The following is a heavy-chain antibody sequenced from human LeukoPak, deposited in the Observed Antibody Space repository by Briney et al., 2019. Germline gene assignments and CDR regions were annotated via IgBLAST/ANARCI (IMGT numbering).Heavy chain of an antibody. V-gene: IGHV4-59*01. Sequence: SETLSLTCTVSGGSISSYYWSWIRQPLGKGLEWIGYIYYSGSTYYNPSLKSRVTMSIDTSKKHFSLKLTSVTAADTATYYCARETSLAGFASGLGFNYWGQGILVTVSS. CDR2: IYYSGST. CDR3: ARETSLAGFASGLGFNY. D-gene: IGHD6-19*01. J-gene: IGHJ4*02. CDR1: GGSISSYY.